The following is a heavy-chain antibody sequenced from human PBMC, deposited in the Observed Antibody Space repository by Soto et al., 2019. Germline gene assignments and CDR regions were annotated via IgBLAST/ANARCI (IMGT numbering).Heavy chain of an antibody. CDR3: ARGLSGGFDY. D-gene: IGHD7-27*01. CDR1: GYSISSDYY. V-gene: IGHV4-38-2*01. J-gene: IGHJ4*02. CDR2: ISHSGSA. Sequence: SETLSLTCAVSGYSISSDYYWGWIRQPPGKGLEWIGSISHSGSAYYNPSLKTRVTMSVDTSRNQFSLKLSSVTAADTALYYCARGLSGGFDYWGQGTLVTVSS.